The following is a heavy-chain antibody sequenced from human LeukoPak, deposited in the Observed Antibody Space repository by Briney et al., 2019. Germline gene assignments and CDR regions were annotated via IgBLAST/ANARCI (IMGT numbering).Heavy chain of an antibody. Sequence: SETLSLTCTVSDTSINTYYWNWIRRPPGKGLEFIGYIYYTGSTNYNPSLKSRVTMSVDTSKNQFSLNLRSVTPEDTAVYYCARNLIPEQLVLNFWGQGTLVTVSS. CDR1: DTSINTYY. V-gene: IGHV4-59*01. D-gene: IGHD6-13*01. CDR2: IYYTGST. CDR3: ARNLIPEQLVLNF. J-gene: IGHJ4*02.